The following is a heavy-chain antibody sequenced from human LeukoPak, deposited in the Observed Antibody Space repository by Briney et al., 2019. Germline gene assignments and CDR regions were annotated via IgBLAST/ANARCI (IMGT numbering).Heavy chain of an antibody. D-gene: IGHD3-22*01. Sequence: SVKVSCKAFGGTFSSYAISWVRQAPGQGLEWMGGIIPIFGTANYAQKFQGRVTITTDESTSTAYMELSSLRSEDTAVYYCARGFYYDSSGYYLGPIDYWGQGTLVTVSS. CDR3: ARGFYYDSSGYYLGPIDY. V-gene: IGHV1-69*05. CDR2: IIPIFGTA. J-gene: IGHJ4*02. CDR1: GGTFSSYA.